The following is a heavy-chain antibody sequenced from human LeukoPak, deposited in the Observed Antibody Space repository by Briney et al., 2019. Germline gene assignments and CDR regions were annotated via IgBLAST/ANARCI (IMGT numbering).Heavy chain of an antibody. J-gene: IGHJ4*02. CDR2: IIPIFGTA. Sequence: GASVKVSCKASGGTFSSYAISWVRQAPGQGLEWMGGIIPIFGTANYAQKLQGRVTMTTDTSTSTAYMELRSLRSDDTAVYYCARYSSGWYDYWGQGTLVTVSS. CDR3: ARYSSGWYDY. CDR1: GGTFSSYA. V-gene: IGHV1-69*05. D-gene: IGHD6-19*01.